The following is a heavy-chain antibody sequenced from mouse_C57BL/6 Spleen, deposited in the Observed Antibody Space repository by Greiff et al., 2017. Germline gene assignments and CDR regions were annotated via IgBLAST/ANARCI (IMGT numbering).Heavy chain of an antibody. J-gene: IGHJ3*01. CDR2: IRLKSDNYAT. D-gene: IGHD2-4*01. Sequence: DVQLVESGGGLVQPGGSLKLSCVASGFTFSNYWMNWVRQSPEKGLEWVAQIRLKSDNYATHYAESVKGRFTISRYDSKSSVYLQMNNLRAEATGIYYCTCPTKITVWFGYWGQGTLVTVSA. CDR3: TCPTKITVWFGY. CDR1: GFTFSNYW. V-gene: IGHV6-3*01.